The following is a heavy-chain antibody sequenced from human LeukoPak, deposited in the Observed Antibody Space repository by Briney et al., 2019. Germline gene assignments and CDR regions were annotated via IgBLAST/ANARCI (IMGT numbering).Heavy chain of an antibody. CDR1: GGSINSGSYY. CDR3: ARNQVSGWYNWFDP. Sequence: TSETLSLTCTVAGGSINSGSYYWSWIRQPAGKGLEWIGRIYISGRTYYNPSLKSRVTISVDTSKNQFSLKLNSVTAADTAVYYCARNQVSGWYNWFDPWGQGTLVTVSS. D-gene: IGHD6-19*01. CDR2: IYISGRT. V-gene: IGHV4-61*02. J-gene: IGHJ5*02.